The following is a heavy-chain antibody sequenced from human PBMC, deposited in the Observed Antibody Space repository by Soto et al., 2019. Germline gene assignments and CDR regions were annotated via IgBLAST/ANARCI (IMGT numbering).Heavy chain of an antibody. D-gene: IGHD3-3*01. V-gene: IGHV1-18*01. CDR1: GYTFTSYG. Sequence: GASVKVSCKASGYTFTSYGISCVRQAPGQGLEWMGWISAYNGNTNYAQELQGRVTMTTDTSTSTAYMELRSLRSDDTAVYYCARSPPPDYDFWSGPAGMDVWGQGTMVTVSS. CDR3: ARSPPPDYDFWSGPAGMDV. J-gene: IGHJ6*02. CDR2: ISAYNGNT.